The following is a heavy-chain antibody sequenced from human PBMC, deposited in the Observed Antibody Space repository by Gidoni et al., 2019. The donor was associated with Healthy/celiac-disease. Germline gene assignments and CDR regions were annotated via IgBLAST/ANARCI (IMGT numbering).Heavy chain of an antibody. D-gene: IGHD3-22*01. CDR3: ARDHRYYDSSGYPYYFDY. CDR2: IIPIFGTA. V-gene: IGHV1-69*01. Sequence: QVQLVQSGAEVKKPGSSVKVSCKASGGTFSSYAISWVRQAPGQGLEWMGGIIPIFGTANYAQKFQGRVTITADESTSTAYMELSSLRSEDTAVYYCARDHRYYDSSGYPYYFDYWGQGTLVTVSS. CDR1: GGTFSSYA. J-gene: IGHJ4*02.